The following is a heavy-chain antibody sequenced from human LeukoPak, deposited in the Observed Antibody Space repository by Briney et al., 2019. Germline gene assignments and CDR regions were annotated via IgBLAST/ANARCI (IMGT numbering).Heavy chain of an antibody. V-gene: IGHV4-39*07. J-gene: IGHJ4*02. CDR3: ARGGVYHSPLIRRARTDFDY. CDR2: VYYSGSI. Sequence: SETLSLTCTVSGGSISSSSYNWGWIRQPPGKGPEWIGSVYYSGSIYYNPSLKSRVTISVDTSKNQFSLKLTSVTAADTAVYYCARGGVYHSPLIRRARTDFDYWGQGTLVTVSS. CDR1: GGSISSSSYN. D-gene: IGHD5/OR15-5a*01.